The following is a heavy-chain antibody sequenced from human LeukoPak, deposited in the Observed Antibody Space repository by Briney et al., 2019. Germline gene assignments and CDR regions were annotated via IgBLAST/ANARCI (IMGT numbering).Heavy chain of an antibody. J-gene: IGHJ3*02. V-gene: IGHV1-2*02. D-gene: IGHD3-22*01. CDR3: ARGLATYDSSGYTAFDI. CDR2: INPNSGGT. CDR1: GYTFTGYN. Sequence: ASVKVSCKASGYTFTGYNMHWVRQAPGQGLEWMGWINPNSGGTNYAQKFQGRVTMTRDTSISTAYMELSRLRSDDTAVYYCARGLATYDSSGYTAFDIWGQGTMVTVSS.